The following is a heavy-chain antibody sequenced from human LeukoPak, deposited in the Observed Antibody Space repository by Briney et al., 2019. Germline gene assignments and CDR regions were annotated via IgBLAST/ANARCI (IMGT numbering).Heavy chain of an antibody. CDR3: AKAQTGPFDY. Sequence: HPGGSLRLSCAASGFTFDDYAMHWVRQAPGKGLEWVSGISWNSGSIGYADSVKGRFTISRDNAKNSLYLQMNSLRAEDTALYYCAKAQTGPFDYWGQGTLVTVSS. D-gene: IGHD7-27*01. CDR2: ISWNSGSI. J-gene: IGHJ4*02. CDR1: GFTFDDYA. V-gene: IGHV3-9*01.